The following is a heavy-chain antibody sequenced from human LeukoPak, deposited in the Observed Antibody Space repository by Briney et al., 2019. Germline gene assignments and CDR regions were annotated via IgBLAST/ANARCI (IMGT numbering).Heavy chain of an antibody. CDR2: TYADGYT. V-gene: IGHV3-53*01. D-gene: IGHD2-2*01. Sequence: GGSLRLSCAASGFTVSSSYMTWVRQAPGKGLEWVSITYADGYTFYADSVKGRFTISRDSSKNTLCLQMNSLRAEDTAMYYCARGLRHCDRTSCFQPFDCWGQGILVTVSS. CDR3: ARGLRHCDRTSCFQPFDC. CDR1: GFTVSSSY. J-gene: IGHJ4*02.